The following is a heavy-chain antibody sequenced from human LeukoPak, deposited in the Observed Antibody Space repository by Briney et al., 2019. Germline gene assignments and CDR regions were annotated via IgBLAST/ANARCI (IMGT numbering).Heavy chain of an antibody. CDR2: IYYSGST. D-gene: IGHD3-10*01. V-gene: IGHV4-59*01. Sequence: IPSETLSLTCTVSGGSISSYYWSWIRQPPGKGLEWIGYIYYSGSTNYNPSLKSRVTISVDTSKNQFSLKLSSVTAADTAVYYCARDRVVEIYYGSGSHYYYYGMDVWGQGTTVTVSS. CDR1: GGSISSYY. J-gene: IGHJ6*02. CDR3: ARDRVVEIYYGSGSHYYYYGMDV.